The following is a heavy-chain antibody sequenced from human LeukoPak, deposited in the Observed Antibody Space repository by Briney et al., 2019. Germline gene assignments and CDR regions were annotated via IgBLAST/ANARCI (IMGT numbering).Heavy chain of an antibody. CDR2: IKSKTDGGTT. CDR3: TTEGEVGATFDY. D-gene: IGHD1-26*01. J-gene: IGHJ4*02. Sequence: GGSLRLSCAGPGFTFSRSAMSWVRQAPGKGLEWVGRIKSKTDGGTTDYAAPVKGRFTISRDDSKNTLYLQMNSLKTEDTAVYYCTTEGEVGATFDYWGQGTLVTVSS. V-gene: IGHV3-15*01. CDR1: GFTFSRSA.